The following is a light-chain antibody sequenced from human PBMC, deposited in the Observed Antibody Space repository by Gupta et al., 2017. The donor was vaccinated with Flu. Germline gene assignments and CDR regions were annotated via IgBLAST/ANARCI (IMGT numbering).Light chain of an antibody. CDR2: EVS. J-gene: IGLJ3*02. V-gene: IGLV2-14*01. CDR1: SSDVGGYNY. Sequence: QSALTQPASVSGSPGQSITISCTGTSSDVGGYNYVSWYQQHPGKAPKLMIYEVSNRPSGVSNRCSGSKSGTTASLTISGLEAEDEAYYYCSYYTSSSAWVFGGGTKLTVL. CDR3: SYYTSSSAWV.